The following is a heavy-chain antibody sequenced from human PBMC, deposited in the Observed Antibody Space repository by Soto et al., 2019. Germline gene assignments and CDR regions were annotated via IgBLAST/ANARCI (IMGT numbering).Heavy chain of an antibody. CDR2: IIPILGIA. J-gene: IGHJ4*02. CDR3: ARDRDSSSWYVIDY. V-gene: IGHV1-69*04. CDR1: GGTFSSYP. Sequence: QVQLVQSGAEVKKPGSSVKVSCKASGGTFSSYPISWVRQAPGQGLEWMGRIIPILGIANYAQKFQGRVTITADKSTSTAYMELSSLRSEDTAVYYCARDRDSSSWYVIDYWGQGTLVTVSS. D-gene: IGHD6-13*01.